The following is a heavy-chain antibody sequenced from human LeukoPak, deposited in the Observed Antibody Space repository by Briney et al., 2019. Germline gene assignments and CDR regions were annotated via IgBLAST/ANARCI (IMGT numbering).Heavy chain of an antibody. J-gene: IGHJ4*02. Sequence: GGSLRLSCAASGFTFSSSWMIWVRQAPGKGLEWVSVIYSGGTTYYADSVKGRFTISRGNSKNTLYLQMDSLRAEDTAVYYCARGLSPMGYWGQGTLVTVAS. CDR3: ARGLSPMGY. D-gene: IGHD3-16*02. CDR2: IYSGGTT. CDR1: GFTFSSSW. V-gene: IGHV3-66*01.